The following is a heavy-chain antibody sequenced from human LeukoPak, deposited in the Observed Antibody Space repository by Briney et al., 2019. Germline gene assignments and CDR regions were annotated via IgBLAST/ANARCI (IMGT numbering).Heavy chain of an antibody. V-gene: IGHV4-34*01. CDR1: GGSFSGYY. CDR2: INHSGST. CDR3: ARGRDTAMVLYYFDY. D-gene: IGHD5-18*01. Sequence: SETLSLTCAVYGGSFSGYYWSWIRQPPGKGLEWIGEINHSGSTNYNPSLKSRVTIPVDTSKNQFSLKLSSVTAADTAVYYCARGRDTAMVLYYFDYWGQGTLVTVSS. J-gene: IGHJ4*02.